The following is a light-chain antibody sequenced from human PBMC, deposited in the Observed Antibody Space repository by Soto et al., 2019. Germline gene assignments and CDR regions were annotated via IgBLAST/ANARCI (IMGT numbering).Light chain of an antibody. CDR3: SSYSSSNTLV. CDR2: EVS. Sequence: QSALTQPASVSGSPGQSITISCTGTSSDVGNYNYVSWYQQHPGKAPKLMIYEVSNRPSGVSNRFSGSKSGNTASLTISGLQAEDEAAYYCSSYSSSNTLVFGGGTKLTVL. V-gene: IGLV2-14*01. CDR1: SSDVGNYNY. J-gene: IGLJ3*02.